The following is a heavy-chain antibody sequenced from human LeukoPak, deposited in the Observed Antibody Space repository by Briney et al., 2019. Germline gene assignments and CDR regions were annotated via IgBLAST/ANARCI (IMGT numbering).Heavy chain of an antibody. CDR2: IRASSHI. CDR3: ARDSGYGFDI. V-gene: IGHV3-48*02. D-gene: IGHD3-22*01. Sequence: GGSLRLSCAASGFSFSSYGMNWVRQAPGKGLEWVSYIRASSHIYYAASVKGRFTISRDNAKNSLYLQMNSLRDEDTAVYYCARDSGYGFDIWGQGTKVTVSS. CDR1: GFSFSSYG. J-gene: IGHJ3*02.